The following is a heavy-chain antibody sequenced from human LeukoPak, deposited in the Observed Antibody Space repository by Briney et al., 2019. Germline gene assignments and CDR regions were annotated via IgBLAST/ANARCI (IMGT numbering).Heavy chain of an antibody. Sequence: ASVKVSCKASGYTFTSYVISWVRQAPGQGLEWMGWINAYNGNTDYAQRVQGRVTMTTDTSTSTAYMELRSLRSDDTAVYYCARDRHIAAAVYYYYMDVWGKGTPVTVSS. J-gene: IGHJ6*03. D-gene: IGHD6-13*01. CDR3: ARDRHIAAAVYYYYMDV. CDR1: GYTFTSYV. CDR2: INAYNGNT. V-gene: IGHV1-18*01.